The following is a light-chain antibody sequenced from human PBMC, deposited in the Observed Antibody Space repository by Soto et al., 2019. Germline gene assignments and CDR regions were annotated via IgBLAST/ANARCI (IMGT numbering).Light chain of an antibody. CDR2: SNN. CDR1: SSNIGSNT. V-gene: IGLV1-44*01. CDR3: AAWDDSLNGYV. Sequence: QSVLTQPPSASGTPGQRVTISCSGSSSNIGSNTVNWYQQLPGTAPKLLIYSNNQRPSGVPDRFSGSKSGTSASLAISGLQSEDEADYYCAAWDDSLNGYVFGTWTKLTVI. J-gene: IGLJ1*01.